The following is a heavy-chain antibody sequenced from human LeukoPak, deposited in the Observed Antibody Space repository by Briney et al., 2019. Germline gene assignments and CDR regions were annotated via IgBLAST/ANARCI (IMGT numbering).Heavy chain of an antibody. CDR3: ARDYYSYGYFDY. D-gene: IGHD5-18*01. J-gene: IGHJ4*02. Sequence: PSETLFLTCTVSGGSISSGGYYWSWIRQHPGKGLEWIGYIYYSGSTYYNPSLKSRVTISVDTSKNQFSLKLSSVTAADTAVYYCARDYYSYGYFDYWGQGTLVTVSS. V-gene: IGHV4-31*03. CDR1: GGSISSGGYY. CDR2: IYYSGST.